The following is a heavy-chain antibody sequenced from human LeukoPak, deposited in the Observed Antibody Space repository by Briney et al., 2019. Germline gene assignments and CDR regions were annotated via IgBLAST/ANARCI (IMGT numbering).Heavy chain of an antibody. V-gene: IGHV1-8*03. D-gene: IGHD3-3*01. J-gene: IGHJ4*02. CDR1: GYTFTSYD. CDR2: MNPNSGNT. Sequence: ASVKVSCKASGYTFTSYDINWVRQATGQGLEWMGWMNPNSGNTGYAQKFQGRVTITRNTSISTAYMELSSLRSEDTAVYYCARGKRITIFGVVTRAYYFDYWGQGTLVTVSS. CDR3: ARGKRITIFGVVTRAYYFDY.